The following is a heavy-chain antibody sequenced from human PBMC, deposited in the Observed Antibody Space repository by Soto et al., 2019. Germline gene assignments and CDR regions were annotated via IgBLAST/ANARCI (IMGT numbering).Heavy chain of an antibody. D-gene: IGHD6-13*01. J-gene: IGHJ4*02. Sequence: SVKVSCTASGFTFTSSAVQWVRQSRGQRLEWIGWIVVGSGNTNYAQKFQERVTITRDMATSTAYMELSSLRSEDTAVYYCAADEKQQLVLYYWGQGTLVTVSS. CDR3: AADEKQQLVLYY. V-gene: IGHV1-58*01. CDR1: GFTFTSSA. CDR2: IVVGSGNT.